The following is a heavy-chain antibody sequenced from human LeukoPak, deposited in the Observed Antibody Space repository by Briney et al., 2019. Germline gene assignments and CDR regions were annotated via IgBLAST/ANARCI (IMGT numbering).Heavy chain of an antibody. CDR3: ARSYCGSTSCPLDV. CDR1: GYSFTSYW. V-gene: IGHV5-51*01. J-gene: IGHJ6*04. CDR2: IFPGDSDT. Sequence: GESLKISCRGSGYSFTSYWIGWVRQMPGKGLEWMRIIFPGDSDTRYSPSFQGQVTISADRSINTAYLQWTSLKASDTAMYYCARSYCGSTSCPLDVWGKGTTVTVSS. D-gene: IGHD2-2*01.